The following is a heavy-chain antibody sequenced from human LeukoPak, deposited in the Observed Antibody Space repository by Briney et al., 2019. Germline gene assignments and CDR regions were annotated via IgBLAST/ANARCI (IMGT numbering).Heavy chain of an antibody. CDR1: GFTVSSNF. Sequence: PGGSLRLSCAASGFTVSSNFMSWVRQAPGKGLEWVSVVYGGGTTYYADSVKGRFTISRDNSKNALYLQMNSLRDEDTAVYYCAKDPKDSGSYLAYLGSWNEGTLVTVSS. D-gene: IGHD1-26*01. V-gene: IGHV3-53*01. CDR3: AKDPKDSGSYLAYLGS. CDR2: VYGGGTT. J-gene: IGHJ4*02.